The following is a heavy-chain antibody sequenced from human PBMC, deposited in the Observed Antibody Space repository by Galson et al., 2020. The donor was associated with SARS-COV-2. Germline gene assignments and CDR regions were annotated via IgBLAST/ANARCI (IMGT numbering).Heavy chain of an antibody. CDR3: ARDGHPIAVAGTPFDY. Sequence: GGSLRLSCAASGFTFSSYWMSWVRQAPGKGLEWVANIKQDGSEKYYVDSVKGRFTISRDNAKNSLYLQMNSLRAEDTAVYYCARDGHPIAVAGTPFDYWGQGTLVTVSS. CDR1: GFTFSSYW. J-gene: IGHJ4*02. D-gene: IGHD6-19*01. V-gene: IGHV3-7*01. CDR2: IKQDGSEK.